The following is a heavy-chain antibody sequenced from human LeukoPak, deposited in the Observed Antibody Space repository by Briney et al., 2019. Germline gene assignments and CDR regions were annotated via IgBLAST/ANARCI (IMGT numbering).Heavy chain of an antibody. V-gene: IGHV1-2*02. J-gene: IGHJ6*03. CDR1: GYTFTGYY. CDR2: INPNSGGT. CDR3: ARDQVVVPAAVNFYYMDV. D-gene: IGHD2-2*01. Sequence: ASVKVSCKASGYTFTGYYIHWVRQAPGQGLEWMGWINPNSGGTNYAQKFQGRVTMTRDTSISTAYMELSRLRSDDTAVYYCARDQVVVPAAVNFYYMDVWGKGTTVTVSS.